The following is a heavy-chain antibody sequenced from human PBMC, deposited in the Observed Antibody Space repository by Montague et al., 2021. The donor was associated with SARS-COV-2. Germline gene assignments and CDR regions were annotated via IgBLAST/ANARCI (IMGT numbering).Heavy chain of an antibody. CDR2: IYTSGST. J-gene: IGHJ3*02. CDR3: ARGSFGMGAFDI. D-gene: IGHD1-14*01. V-gene: IGHV4-4*07. CDR1: GGSISSYY. Sequence: SETLSLTCTVSGGSISSYYWSWIRQSAGKGLEWIGLIYTSGSTNYNPSLKSRVTMSLDTSKNQFSLKLRSVTAADTAVYYCARGSFGMGAFDIWGQGTMVTVSS.